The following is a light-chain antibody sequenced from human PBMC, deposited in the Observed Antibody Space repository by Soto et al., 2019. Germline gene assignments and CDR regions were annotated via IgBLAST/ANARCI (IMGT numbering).Light chain of an antibody. V-gene: IGKV3D-20*02. J-gene: IGKJ5*01. Sequence: EIVLTQSPGTLSLSPVERATLYCRASQRVSSGYLAWCQQKPVHPPTLLIYAAFNRAAGIPARLSGGGSGTALTLTISSLEPEDSAVSYCQQRNIWPPVTFGQGTRLEIK. CDR1: QRVSSGY. CDR3: QQRNIWPPVT. CDR2: AAF.